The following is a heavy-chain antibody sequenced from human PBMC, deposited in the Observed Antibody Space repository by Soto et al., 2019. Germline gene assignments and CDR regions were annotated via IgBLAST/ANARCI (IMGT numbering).Heavy chain of an antibody. CDR1: GYRFSNHW. J-gene: IGHJ4*02. Sequence: PGESLKISCKGSGYRFSNHWIGWVRQMAGKGLEWVGVIYPDDSDTRYGRSFQGQVTISADRSIDTAYLQWSSLKASDTAIYYCARGRDDTSGYYAFWGQGTLVTSPQ. CDR2: IYPDDSDT. CDR3: ARGRDDTSGYYAF. V-gene: IGHV5-51*01. D-gene: IGHD3-22*01.